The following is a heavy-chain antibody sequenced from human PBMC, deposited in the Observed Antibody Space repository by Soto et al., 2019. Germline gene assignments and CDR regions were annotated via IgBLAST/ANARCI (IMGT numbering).Heavy chain of an antibody. D-gene: IGHD3-10*01. CDR1: GFTFSSYG. J-gene: IGHJ4*02. CDR3: AGWAGRGSGSRLFDY. V-gene: IGHV3-33*01. Sequence: GGSLRLSCAASGFTFSSYGMHWVRQAPGKGLEWVAVIWYDGSNKYYADSVKGRFTISRDNSKNTLYLQMNSLRAEDTAVYYCAGWAGRGSGSRLFDYWGQGTLVTVSS. CDR2: IWYDGSNK.